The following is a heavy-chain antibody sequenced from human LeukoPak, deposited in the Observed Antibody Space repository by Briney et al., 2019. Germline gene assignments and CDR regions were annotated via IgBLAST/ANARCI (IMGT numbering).Heavy chain of an antibody. J-gene: IGHJ4*02. Sequence: PGGSLRLSCAASGFSFSTYAMTWVRQAPGKGLEWVSTISGSDTTTYYADSVKGRFTIPRDNSKNTLYLHMNSLRPEDTAVYYCAKDRAAKGTYYSDYWGQGTLVTVSS. CDR3: AKDRAAKGTYYSDY. D-gene: IGHD2-15*01. CDR1: GFSFSTYA. CDR2: ISGSDTTT. V-gene: IGHV3-23*01.